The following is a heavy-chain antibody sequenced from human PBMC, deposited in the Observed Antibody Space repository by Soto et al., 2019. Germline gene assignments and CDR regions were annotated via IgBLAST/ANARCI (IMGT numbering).Heavy chain of an antibody. CDR1: GGSFSGYY. Sequence: LSLTCAVYGGSFSGYYWTWIRQPPGTGLEWIGEINHSGSTNYNPSLKSRVTISVDTSKNQFSLKLTSVTAADTAVYDCARDKNTGIFDYRGEGTLLTVSS. J-gene: IGHJ4*02. CDR3: ARDKNTGIFDY. D-gene: IGHD2-8*02. V-gene: IGHV4-34*01. CDR2: INHSGST.